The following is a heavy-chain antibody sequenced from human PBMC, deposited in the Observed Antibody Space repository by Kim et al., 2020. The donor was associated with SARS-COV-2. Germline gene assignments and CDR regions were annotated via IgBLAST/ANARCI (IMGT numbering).Heavy chain of an antibody. CDR1: GFTFSSYS. CDR3: ARVSHSSGYYGDY. V-gene: IGHV3-48*04. D-gene: IGHD3-22*01. CDR2: ISSSSSTI. Sequence: GGSLRLSCAASGFTFSSYSMNWVRQAPGKGLEWVSYISSSSSTIYYADSVKGRFTISRDNAKNSLYLQMNSLRAEDTAVYYCARVSHSSGYYGDYWGQGTLVTVSS. J-gene: IGHJ4*02.